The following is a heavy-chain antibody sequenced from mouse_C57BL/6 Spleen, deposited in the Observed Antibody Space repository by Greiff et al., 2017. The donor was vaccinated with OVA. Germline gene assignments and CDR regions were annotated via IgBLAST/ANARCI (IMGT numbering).Heavy chain of an antibody. CDR3: ARSGANWDGY. Sequence: VKLMESGAELVRPGTSVKVSCKASGYAFTNYLIEWVKQRPGQGLEWIGVINPGSGGTNYNEKFKGKATLTADKSSSTAYMQLSSLTSEDSAVYFCARSGANWDGYWGQGTTLTVSS. V-gene: IGHV1-54*01. CDR1: GYAFTNYL. J-gene: IGHJ2*01. D-gene: IGHD4-1*01. CDR2: INPGSGGT.